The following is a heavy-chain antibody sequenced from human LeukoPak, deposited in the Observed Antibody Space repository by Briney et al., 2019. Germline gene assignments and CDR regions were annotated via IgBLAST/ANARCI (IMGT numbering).Heavy chain of an antibody. V-gene: IGHV3-7*04. CDR1: GFTFSSHW. CDR2: IYQDGSDK. Sequence: AGGSLRLSCAASGFTFSSHWMTWVRQAPGRGLEWVANIYQDGSDKYYVDSVKGRFTISRDNAKNSSYLQMNSLRAEDTAVYYCARDFDWGQGTLVTVSS. D-gene: IGHD3-3*01. CDR3: ARDFD. J-gene: IGHJ4*02.